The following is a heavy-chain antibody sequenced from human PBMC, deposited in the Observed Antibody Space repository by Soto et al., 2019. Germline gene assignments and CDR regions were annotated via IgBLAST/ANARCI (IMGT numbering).Heavy chain of an antibody. J-gene: IGHJ6*02. CDR2: IKSDGSST. V-gene: IGHV3-74*01. CDR3: ARELSNLLTYGRHYYYGMDV. Sequence: EVQLGESGGGLVQPGGSLRLSCAASGFTFSRYWMHWVRQAPGKGLVWVSRIKSDGSSTSYVDSVKGRFTISRDNAKNTLYLQMNSLRAEDTAVYYCARELSNLLTYGRHYYYGMDVWGQGTTVTVSS. CDR1: GFTFSRYW. D-gene: IGHD3-9*01.